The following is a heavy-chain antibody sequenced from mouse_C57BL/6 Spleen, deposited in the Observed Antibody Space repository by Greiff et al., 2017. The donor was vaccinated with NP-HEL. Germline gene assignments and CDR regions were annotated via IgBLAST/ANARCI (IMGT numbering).Heavy chain of an antibody. CDR3: PIYDGYYPYFDY. J-gene: IGHJ2*01. Sequence: VKLMESGAELVRPGASVTLSCKASGYTFTDYEMHWVKQTPVHGLEWIGAIDPETGGTAYNQKFKGKAILTADKSSSTAYMELRSLTSEDSAVYYCPIYDGYYPYFDYWGQGTTLTVSS. D-gene: IGHD2-3*01. CDR1: GYTFTDYE. CDR2: IDPETGGT. V-gene: IGHV1-15*01.